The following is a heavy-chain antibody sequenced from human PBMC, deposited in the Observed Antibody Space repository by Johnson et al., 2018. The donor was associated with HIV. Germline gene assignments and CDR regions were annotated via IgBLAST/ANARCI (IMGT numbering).Heavy chain of an antibody. V-gene: IGHV3-23*04. CDR2: ISGSGGST. D-gene: IGHD4-11*01. Sequence: VQLVESGGGLVTPGGSVKLSCQGSGFTFSDYYMTWIRQAPGKGLEWVSGISGSGGSTYYADSVRGRVTISRDNSKNTLYLQMNSLRAEDTAVNYCAKGEAATTVTLDIWGQGTMVTVSS. CDR3: AKGEAATTVTLDI. CDR1: GFTFSDYY. J-gene: IGHJ3*02.